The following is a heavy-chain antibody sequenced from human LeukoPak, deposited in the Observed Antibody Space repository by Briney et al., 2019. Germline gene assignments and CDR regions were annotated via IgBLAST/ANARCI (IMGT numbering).Heavy chain of an antibody. D-gene: IGHD3-22*01. V-gene: IGHV3-23*01. Sequence: GVSLTFSCAASGFTFSSYAMSWVRQAPGKGREGVSAISGSSTSTYYADSVKGRFTISRDNSKNTLYLQMSGLRAEDTAVYYCGKGKDTDDYECRACYF. CDR1: GFTFSSYA. J-gene: IGHJ2*01. CDR3: GKGKDTDDYECRACYF. CDR2: ISGSSTST.